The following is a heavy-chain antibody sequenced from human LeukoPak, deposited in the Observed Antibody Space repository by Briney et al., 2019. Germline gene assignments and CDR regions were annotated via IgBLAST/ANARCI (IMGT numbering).Heavy chain of an antibody. Sequence: AETLSLTCTVSGGSISSYYGSWVRQPPGKGLEWVGYIYYSGSTNYNPSLKSRVTISVDTSKNQFSLKLSSVTAADTAVYYCAKPFCLGQRKYYFDYWGQGTLVTVSS. V-gene: IGHV4-59*01. CDR1: GGSISSYY. D-gene: IGHD3-16*01. J-gene: IGHJ4*02. CDR2: IYYSGST. CDR3: AKPFCLGQRKYYFDY.